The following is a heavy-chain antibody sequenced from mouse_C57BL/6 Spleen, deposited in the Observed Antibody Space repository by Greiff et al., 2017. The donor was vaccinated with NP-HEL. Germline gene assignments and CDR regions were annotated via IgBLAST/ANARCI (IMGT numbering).Heavy chain of an antibody. CDR2: IDPENGDT. Sequence: VQLKQSGAELVRPGASVKLSCTASGFNIKDDYMHWVKQRPEQGLEWIGWIDPENGDTEYASKFQGKATITADTSSNTAYLQLSSLTSEDTAVYYCTTLITTVVGYFDYWGQGTTLTVSS. CDR1: GFNIKDDY. J-gene: IGHJ2*01. CDR3: TTLITTVVGYFDY. V-gene: IGHV14-4*01. D-gene: IGHD1-1*01.